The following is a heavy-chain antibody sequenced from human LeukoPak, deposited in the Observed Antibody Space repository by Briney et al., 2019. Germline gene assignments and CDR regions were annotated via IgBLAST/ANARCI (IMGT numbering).Heavy chain of an antibody. CDR3: ARTVTGAFFDY. J-gene: IGHJ4*02. CDR1: GFTFSTYW. V-gene: IGHV3-74*01. CDR2: INGDGSST. Sequence: GGSLRLSCAASGFTFSTYWIHWVRQAPGKGLVWVSHINGDGSSTSYADSVKGRFAISRNNAKNTLYLQMNSLRAEDTAVYYCARTVTGAFFDYWGQGALVTVSS. D-gene: IGHD6-19*01.